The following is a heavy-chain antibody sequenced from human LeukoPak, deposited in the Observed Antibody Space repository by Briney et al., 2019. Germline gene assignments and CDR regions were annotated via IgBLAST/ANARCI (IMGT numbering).Heavy chain of an antibody. Sequence: SETLSLTCSVYGGSFSGYYWSWIRQPPGKGLEWIREINHSGSTNYNPSLKSRVTISVDTSKNQFSLKLSSVTAADTAVYYCARVYGDYEGFDYWGQGTLVTVSS. CDR1: GGSFSGYY. V-gene: IGHV4-34*01. D-gene: IGHD4-17*01. CDR3: ARVYGDYEGFDY. CDR2: INHSGST. J-gene: IGHJ4*02.